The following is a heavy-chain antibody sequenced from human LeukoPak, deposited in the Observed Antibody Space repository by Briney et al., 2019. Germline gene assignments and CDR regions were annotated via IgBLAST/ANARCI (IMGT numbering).Heavy chain of an antibody. V-gene: IGHV3-33*01. Sequence: GGSLRLSCAASGSTFSSYGMHWVRQAPGKGLEWVAVIWYDGSNKYYADSVKGRFTISRDNSKNTLYLQMNSLRAEDTAVYYCARDSCSGGSCYSDYWGQGTLVTVSS. CDR1: GSTFSSYG. CDR2: IWYDGSNK. CDR3: ARDSCSGGSCYSDY. D-gene: IGHD2-15*01. J-gene: IGHJ4*02.